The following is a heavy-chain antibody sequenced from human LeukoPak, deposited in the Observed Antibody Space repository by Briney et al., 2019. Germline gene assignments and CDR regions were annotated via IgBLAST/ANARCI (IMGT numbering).Heavy chain of an antibody. CDR3: ARYASGPPRALLS. CDR1: GFTFSDYY. V-gene: IGHV3-11*01. Sequence: PGGSLRLSCAASGFTFSDYYMSWIRQAPGKGLEWVSYIISSGSATYYADSVKGRFTISRDNAKNSLYLQMYSLTAEDTAVYYCARYASGPPRALLSWGQGTLVTVSS. J-gene: IGHJ5*02. D-gene: IGHD3-10*01. CDR2: IISSGSAT.